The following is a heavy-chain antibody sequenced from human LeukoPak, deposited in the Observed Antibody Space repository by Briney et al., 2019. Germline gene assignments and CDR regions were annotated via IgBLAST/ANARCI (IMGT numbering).Heavy chain of an antibody. Sequence: GGSLRLSCAASGFTFSDYYMSWLRPAPGQGLEWVSYISSSSSYTNYADSVKGRFTISRDNAKNSLYLQMNSLRAEDTAVYYCASRDYYDSSGYHYWGQGTLVTVSS. CDR3: ASRDYYDSSGYHY. J-gene: IGHJ4*02. CDR1: GFTFSDYY. V-gene: IGHV3-11*03. CDR2: ISSSSSYT. D-gene: IGHD3-22*01.